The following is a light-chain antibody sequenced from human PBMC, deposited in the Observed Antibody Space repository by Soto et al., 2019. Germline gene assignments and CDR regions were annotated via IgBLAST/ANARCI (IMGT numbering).Light chain of an antibody. CDR3: QQYGTLPWT. V-gene: IGKV3-20*01. CDR2: GAS. J-gene: IGKJ1*01. CDR1: QPVRNDY. Sequence: EIVLTQSPGTLSLSPGESATLSCRASQPVRNDYLAWYQQKPGQAPRVLISGASTRVTGTPYRFSGSGSGADFTLTISRLEPEDFAVYYCQQYGTLPWTFGQGTKVDIK.